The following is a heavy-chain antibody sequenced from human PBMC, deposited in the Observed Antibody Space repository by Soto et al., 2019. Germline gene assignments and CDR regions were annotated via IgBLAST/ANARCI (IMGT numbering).Heavy chain of an antibody. CDR1: GYSFSSYG. Sequence: QVQLVQSGAELRKPGASVKVSCKASGYSFSSYGINWVRQAPGQWLELMGWINTYNGNRNYSQKCEDRVTMTTATSTNTVYMELRSLKSDVRCIYYCARDRLMGYDCSGVYSGGQGTLVTV. CDR2: INTYNGNR. D-gene: IGHD3-22*01. CDR3: ARDRLMGYDCSGVYS. J-gene: IGHJ5*01. V-gene: IGHV1-18*01.